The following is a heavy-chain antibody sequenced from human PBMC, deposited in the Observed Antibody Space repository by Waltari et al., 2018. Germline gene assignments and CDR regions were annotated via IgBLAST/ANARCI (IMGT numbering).Heavy chain of an antibody. Sequence: QVQLQESGPGLVKPSETLSLTCAVSGYSISSGHHWGWIRQPPGKGLEWIGSIYYRGSAYYNPSLQSRVTLSVDTSKNQFSLKLSSVTAADTALYYCARVVLDYFDPWGQGTLVTVSS. CDR1: GYSISSGHH. V-gene: IGHV4-38-2*01. CDR2: IYYRGSA. D-gene: IGHD3-3*01. J-gene: IGHJ5*02. CDR3: ARVVLDYFDP.